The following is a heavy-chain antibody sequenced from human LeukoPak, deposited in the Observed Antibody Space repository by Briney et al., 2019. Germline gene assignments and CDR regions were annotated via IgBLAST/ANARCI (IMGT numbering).Heavy chain of an antibody. J-gene: IGHJ4*02. D-gene: IGHD3-10*01. CDR3: ARDPIGVRPVLAPDY. Sequence: SVKVSCKASGGTLSSYAISWVRQAPGQGLEWMGGIIPIFGTANYAQKFQGRVTITADESTSTAFMELSSLRSEDTAVYYCARDPIGVRPVLAPDYWGQGTLVTVSS. CDR1: GGTLSSYA. CDR2: IIPIFGTA. V-gene: IGHV1-69*13.